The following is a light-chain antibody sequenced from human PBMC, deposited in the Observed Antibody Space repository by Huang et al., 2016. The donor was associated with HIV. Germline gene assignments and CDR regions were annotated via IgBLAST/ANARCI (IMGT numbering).Light chain of an antibody. CDR2: RAS. CDR1: QSVSSN. V-gene: IGKV3-15*01. CDR3: QHYNNWPPLT. J-gene: IGKJ4*01. Sequence: EIVMTQSPATLSVSPGERATLSCRASQSVSSNLAWYQQRPGQAPRLLIYRASTRATGIPARFSGSGSGTEFILTISSLHSEDFAVYYCQHYNNWPPLTFGGGTKVEIK.